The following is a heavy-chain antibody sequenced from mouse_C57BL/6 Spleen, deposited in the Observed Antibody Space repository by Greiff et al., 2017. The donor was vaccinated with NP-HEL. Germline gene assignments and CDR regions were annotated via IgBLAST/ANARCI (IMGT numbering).Heavy chain of an antibody. V-gene: IGHV1-69*01. J-gene: IGHJ3*01. CDR2: IDPSDSYT. CDR1: GYTFTSYW. D-gene: IGHD3-2*02. Sequence: VQLQQPGAELVMPGASVKLSCKASGYTFTSYWMHWVKQRPGQGLEWIGEIDPSDSYTNYNQKFKGKSTLTVDKSSSTAYMQLSSLTSEDSAVYYCARRASSGPFAYWGQGTLVTVSA. CDR3: ARRASSGPFAY.